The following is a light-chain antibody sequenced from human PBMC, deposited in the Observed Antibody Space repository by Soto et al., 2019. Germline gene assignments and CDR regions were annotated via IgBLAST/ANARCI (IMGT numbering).Light chain of an antibody. J-gene: IGKJ1*01. CDR3: QQHKSYPRT. CDR1: QSISSA. CDR2: KAS. V-gene: IGKV1-5*03. Sequence: DIQMTQSPFTLSASVGDRVTITCRASQSISSALVWYQQKPGKAPNLLIYKASSLESGVPLRFSGSGSGTEFTLTISSLQPEDFATYYCQQHKSYPRTFGQGTKVEIK.